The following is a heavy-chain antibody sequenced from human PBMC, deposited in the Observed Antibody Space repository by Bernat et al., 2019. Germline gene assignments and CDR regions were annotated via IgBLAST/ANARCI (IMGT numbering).Heavy chain of an antibody. V-gene: IGHV3-33*01. CDR1: GFTFSSYG. CDR2: IWYDGSNK. Sequence: QVQLVESGGGVVQPGRSLRLSCAASGFTFSSYGMHWVRQAPGKGLEWVAVIWYDGSNKYYADSVKGRFTISRDNSKNTLYLQMNSLRAEDTAVYYCARGSYYAMDVWGQGTAVTVSS. CDR3: ARGSYYAMDV. J-gene: IGHJ6*02.